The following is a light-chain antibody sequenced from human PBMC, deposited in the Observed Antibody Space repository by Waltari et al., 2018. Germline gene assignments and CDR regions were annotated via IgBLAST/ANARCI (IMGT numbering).Light chain of an antibody. CDR3: QTWGDGTVV. Sequence: QLVLTQSPSASASLGASVKPTCTLSSGHRSYAIAWPQQQPEKGPRYLMKLNSDGSHNKGDGIPDRFSGSSSGAERYLTISSLQSEDEADYYCQTWGDGTVVFGGGTKLTVL. V-gene: IGLV4-69*01. CDR1: SGHRSYA. J-gene: IGLJ2*01. CDR2: LNSDGSH.